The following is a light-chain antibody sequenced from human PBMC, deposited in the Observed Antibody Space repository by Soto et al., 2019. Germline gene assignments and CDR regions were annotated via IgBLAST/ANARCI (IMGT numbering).Light chain of an antibody. CDR2: MAS. CDR1: QSVDVS. CDR3: QQYKTYWT. V-gene: IGKV1-5*03. J-gene: IGKJ1*01. Sequence: DIQMTQSPSTLSASVGDRVTITCRASQSVDVSLAWYQQKPGKAPKVLIYMASSLESGVPSRFSGTGSGTEFTLTISSLQPDDFATYYCQQYKTYWTFGQGTKVQIK.